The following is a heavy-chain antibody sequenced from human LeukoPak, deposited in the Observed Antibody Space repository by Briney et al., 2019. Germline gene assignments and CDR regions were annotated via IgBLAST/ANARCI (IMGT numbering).Heavy chain of an antibody. J-gene: IGHJ4*02. V-gene: IGHV4-39*01. CDR1: GGSISSSSYY. D-gene: IGHD3-10*01. Sequence: SETLSLTCTVSGGSISSSSYYWGWIRQPPGKGLEWIGSIYYSGSTYYNPSLKCRVTTSVDTSKNQFSLKLSSVTAADTAVYYCARQDLGVDYWGQGTLVTVSS. CDR2: IYYSGST. CDR3: ARQDLGVDY.